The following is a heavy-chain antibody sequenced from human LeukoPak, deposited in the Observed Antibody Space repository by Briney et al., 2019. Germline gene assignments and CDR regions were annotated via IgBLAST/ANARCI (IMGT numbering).Heavy chain of an antibody. CDR3: ARVDCSGGSCYSSLDY. Sequence: GGSLRLSCAASGFSFSSYGMNWVRQAPGKGLEWISYISSSSSTMYYADSVKGRFTIFRDNAKNSLFLQMDSLRVEDTAVYFCARVDCSGGSCYSSLDYWGQGTLTTVSS. D-gene: IGHD2-15*01. V-gene: IGHV3-48*01. J-gene: IGHJ4*02. CDR1: GFSFSSYG. CDR2: ISSSSSTM.